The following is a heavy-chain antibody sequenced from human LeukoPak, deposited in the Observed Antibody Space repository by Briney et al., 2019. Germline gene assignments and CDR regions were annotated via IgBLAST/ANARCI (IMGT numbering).Heavy chain of an antibody. V-gene: IGHV4-39*01. CDR3: ARGTREHSSGYSVDAFDI. J-gene: IGHJ3*02. D-gene: IGHD3-22*01. Sequence: PSETLSLTCTVSGGSISSSSYYWGWIRQPPGKGLEWIGSIYYSGSTYYNPSLKSRVTISVDTSKNQFSLKLSSVTAADTAVYYCARGTREHSSGYSVDAFDIWGQGAMVTVSS. CDR1: GGSISSSSYY. CDR2: IYYSGST.